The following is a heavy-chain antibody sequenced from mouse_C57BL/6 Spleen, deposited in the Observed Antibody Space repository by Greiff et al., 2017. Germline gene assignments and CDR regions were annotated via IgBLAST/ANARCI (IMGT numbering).Heavy chain of an antibody. V-gene: IGHV7-3*01. CDR2: IRNKANGYTT. CDR1: GFTFTDYY. D-gene: IGHD2-3*01. CDR3: ARLYDGYPYYYAMDY. J-gene: IGHJ4*01. Sequence: EVNVVASGGGLVQPGGSLSLSCAASGFTFTDYYMSWVRQPPGKALEWLGFIRNKANGYTTEYSASVKGRFTISRDNSQSILYLQMNALRAEDSSTYYCARLYDGYPYYYAMDYWGQGTSVTVSS.